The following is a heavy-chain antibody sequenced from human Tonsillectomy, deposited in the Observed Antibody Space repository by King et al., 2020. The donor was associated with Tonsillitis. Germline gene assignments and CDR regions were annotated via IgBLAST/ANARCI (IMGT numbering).Heavy chain of an antibody. J-gene: IGHJ6*02. Sequence: VQLVESGGGLAQPGGSLTLSCVASGFAFRTSWIHWVRQAPGKGLVWVSCINSDGSNTIYADSVKGRFTFSRDNAKNTVYLQMDSLRAEDTAVYYCARDYYYRIDVWGLGTTVIVSS. CDR2: INSDGSNT. CDR3: ARDYYYRIDV. V-gene: IGHV3-74*01. CDR1: GFAFRTSW.